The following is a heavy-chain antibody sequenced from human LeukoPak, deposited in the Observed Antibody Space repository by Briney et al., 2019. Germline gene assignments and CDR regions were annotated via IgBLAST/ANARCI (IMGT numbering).Heavy chain of an antibody. V-gene: IGHV4-59*12. CDR1: GGSISSYY. CDR3: ARAPTVTDWFDP. J-gene: IGHJ5*02. Sequence: SETLSLTCTVSGGSISSYYWSWIRQPPGRGLEWIGYVYYSGSTNYSPSLKSRVTISVDTSKNQFSLRLSSVTTAGTAVYYCARAPTVTDWFDPWGQGTLVTVSS. CDR2: VYYSGST. D-gene: IGHD4-17*01.